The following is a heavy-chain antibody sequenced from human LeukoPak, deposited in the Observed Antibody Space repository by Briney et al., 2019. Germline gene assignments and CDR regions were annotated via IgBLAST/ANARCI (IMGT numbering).Heavy chain of an antibody. D-gene: IGHD1-26*01. CDR2: IKHDGSEK. J-gene: IGHJ4*02. CDR1: GFTFSTYW. V-gene: IGHV3-7*01. CDR3: ARYTFLGGGYYNYYFDY. Sequence: PGGSLRLSCAASGFTFSTYWMSWLRQAPGKGLEWVANIKHDGSEKYYVDSVEGRFTISRDNAQNSLYLQMSSLRAEDTAVYYRARYTFLGGGYYNYYFDYWGQGTLVTVSS.